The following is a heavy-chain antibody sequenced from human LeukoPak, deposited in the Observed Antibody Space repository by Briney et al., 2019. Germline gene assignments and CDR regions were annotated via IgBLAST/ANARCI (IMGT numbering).Heavy chain of an antibody. J-gene: IGHJ4*02. V-gene: IGHV4-31*11. D-gene: IGHD5-12*01. CDR1: GDSISSGGYW. CDR2: ISYGGKA. Sequence: SETLSLTCAVSGDSISSGGYWWSWIRQHPGKGPEWIGYISYGGKADYNPSLKSRVAISADTPKNQFSLKLSSTTAADTAVYYGARAPVATPSEFDYWGQGTLVTVSS. CDR3: ARAPVATPSEFDY.